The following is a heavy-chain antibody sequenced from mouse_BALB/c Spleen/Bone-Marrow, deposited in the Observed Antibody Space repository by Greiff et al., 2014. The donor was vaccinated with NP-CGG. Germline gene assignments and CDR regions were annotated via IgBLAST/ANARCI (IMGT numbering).Heavy chain of an antibody. CDR1: GYTFTSYW. J-gene: IGHJ3*01. Sequence: QVQLQQSGTALSNSGTSVKMSCKASGYTFTSYWMHWVKQRPGQGLKWIGYINPSTGYTEYNQKFKDKATLTADTSSSTAYMQLSSLASEDSALYYYARRGGATSPWFAYWGQGTLLTVSA. CDR2: INPSTGYT. CDR3: ARRGGATSPWFAY. V-gene: IGHV1-7*01.